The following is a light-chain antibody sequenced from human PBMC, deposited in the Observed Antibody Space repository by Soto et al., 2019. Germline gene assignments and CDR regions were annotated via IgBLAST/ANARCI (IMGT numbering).Light chain of an antibody. CDR3: QQSLT. CDR2: DAS. V-gene: IGKV1-33*01. J-gene: IGKJ4*01. Sequence: DIQMTQSPSSLSASVGDRVTITCRASQDISNYLNWYQQKPGKAPKLLIYDASNLETGVPSRFSGSGSGTDFTFTISSLQPEAIATYYCQQSLTFGGGTKVDIK. CDR1: QDISNY.